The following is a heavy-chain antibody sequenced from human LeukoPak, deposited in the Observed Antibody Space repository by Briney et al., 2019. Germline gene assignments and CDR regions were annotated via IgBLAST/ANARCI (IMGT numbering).Heavy chain of an antibody. Sequence: ASVKVSCKASRYTFTGYYMHWVRQAHGQGLEWMGWINPNSGGTNYAQKFQGRVTMTRDTSISTAYMELSRLRSDDTAVYYCASERFLEWLSNYYYYGMDVWGQGTMVTVSS. J-gene: IGHJ6*02. CDR2: INPNSGGT. CDR3: ASERFLEWLSNYYYYGMDV. CDR1: RYTFTGYY. V-gene: IGHV1-2*02. D-gene: IGHD3-3*01.